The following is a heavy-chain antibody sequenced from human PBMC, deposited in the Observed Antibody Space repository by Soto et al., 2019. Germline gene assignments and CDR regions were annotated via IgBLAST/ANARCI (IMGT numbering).Heavy chain of an antibody. Sequence: QVQLVQSGAEVKKPGSSVKVSCKASGGTFSSYSISWVRQAPGQGLEWMGRILPILGIANYAQKFQGRLTISADKTTSTANMELSSLRSEDTAVYYCARERTSGDYDYWGQGTLVTVSS. D-gene: IGHD4-17*01. CDR2: ILPILGIA. CDR1: GGTFSSYS. J-gene: IGHJ4*02. CDR3: ARERTSGDYDY. V-gene: IGHV1-69*08.